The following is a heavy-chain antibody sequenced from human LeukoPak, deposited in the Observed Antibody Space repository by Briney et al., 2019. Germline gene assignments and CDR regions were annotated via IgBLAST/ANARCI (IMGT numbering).Heavy chain of an antibody. D-gene: IGHD3-22*01. Sequence: SQTLSLTCSVSGDSISIGNYYCSWVRPPAGEGLGCIVRILSSGSTNYHPSLARPVTISVDRTKNQFSLELMSLTAADPSVNYCARSEDYYPRRAFDVWGQGTMVTVSS. V-gene: IGHV4-61*02. CDR3: ARSEDYYPRRAFDV. J-gene: IGHJ3*01. CDR1: GDSISIGNYY. CDR2: ILSSGST.